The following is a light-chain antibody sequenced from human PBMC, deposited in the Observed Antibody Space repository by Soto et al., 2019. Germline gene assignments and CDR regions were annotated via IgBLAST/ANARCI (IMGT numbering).Light chain of an antibody. CDR2: GHD. Sequence: QTVVTQPPSASGTPGQRVTISCSGSNSNIGSNTVNWYQQLPGTAPKLLMYGHDQWPSGVPDRFSGSKSGTSASLAISGLQSEDEADYYCAAWDDSLNGVVFGGGTKLTVL. CDR3: AAWDDSLNGVV. J-gene: IGLJ2*01. CDR1: NSNIGSNT. V-gene: IGLV1-44*01.